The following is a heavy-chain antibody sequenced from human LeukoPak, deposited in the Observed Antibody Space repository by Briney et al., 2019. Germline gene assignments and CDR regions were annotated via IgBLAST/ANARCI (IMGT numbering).Heavy chain of an antibody. CDR3: ARVGSGIDGYSSFDY. Sequence: SETLSLTCTVSGDSISRSTYYCGWIRQPPGKALEWIGTVHRSGSTYHNPSLKSRVTMSVDTSKNQFSLKLSSVTAADTAVYYCARVGSGIDGYSSFDYWGQGALVTVSS. CDR1: GDSISRSTYY. J-gene: IGHJ4*02. CDR2: VHRSGST. V-gene: IGHV4-39*07. D-gene: IGHD5-24*01.